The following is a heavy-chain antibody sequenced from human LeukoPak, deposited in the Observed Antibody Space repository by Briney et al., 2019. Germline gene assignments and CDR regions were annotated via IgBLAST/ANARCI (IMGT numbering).Heavy chain of an antibody. CDR2: IYYSGST. CDR3: ARHVRDPHDYGDYYFDY. D-gene: IGHD4-17*01. J-gene: IGHJ4*02. CDR1: GGSISSYF. V-gene: IGHV4-59*08. Sequence: PSETLSLTCTVSGGSISSYFWSWIRQPPGKGLEWIGYIYYSGSTNYNPSLKSRVTISVDTSKNQFSLKLSSVTAADTAVYYCARHVRDPHDYGDYYFDYWGQGTLVTVSS.